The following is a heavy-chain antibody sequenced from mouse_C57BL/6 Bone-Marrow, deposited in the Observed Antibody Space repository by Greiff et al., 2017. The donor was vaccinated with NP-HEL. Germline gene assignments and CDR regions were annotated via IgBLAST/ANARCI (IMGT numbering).Heavy chain of an antibody. CDR1: GFSLTSYG. J-gene: IGHJ3*01. Sequence: QVQLKESGPGLVAPSQSLSITCTVSGFSLTSYGVDWVRQSPGKGLEWLGVIWGVGSTNYNSALKSRLSISKDNSKSQVFLKMNSLQTDDTAMYYCASLYYYGSRRAWFAYWGQGTLVTVSA. CDR3: ASLYYYGSRRAWFAY. CDR2: IWGVGST. V-gene: IGHV2-6*01. D-gene: IGHD1-1*01.